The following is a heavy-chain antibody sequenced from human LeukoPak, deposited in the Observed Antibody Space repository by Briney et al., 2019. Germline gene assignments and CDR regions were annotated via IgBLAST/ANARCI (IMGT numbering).Heavy chain of an antibody. CDR3: ARGVVGATTPLDY. J-gene: IGHJ4*02. CDR2: IIPILGIA. CDR1: GGTFSSYA. D-gene: IGHD1-26*01. Sequence: SVQVSCQASGGTFSSYAISWVRQAPGQGLEWMGRIIPILGIANYAQKFQGRVTITADKSTSTAYMELSSRRSEDTAVYYCARGVVGATTPLDYWGQGTLVTVSS. V-gene: IGHV1-69*04.